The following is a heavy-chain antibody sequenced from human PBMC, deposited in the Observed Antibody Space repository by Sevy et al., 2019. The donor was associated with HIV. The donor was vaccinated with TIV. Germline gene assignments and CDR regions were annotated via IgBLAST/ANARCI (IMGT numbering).Heavy chain of an antibody. CDR3: ARDSARVIVPTAGFDS. CDR2: LLYNVRTE. J-gene: IGHJ5*01. CDR1: GFSVRSFS. Sequence: GGSLRLSCSASGFSVRSFSMHWVRQAPGKGLEWVAALLYNVRTEEYADSVKGRFTISRDNSKNTLNLEMNSLRVEETSLYFCARDSARVIVPTAGFDSWGQGVLVTISS. D-gene: IGHD2-15*01. V-gene: IGHV3-33*03.